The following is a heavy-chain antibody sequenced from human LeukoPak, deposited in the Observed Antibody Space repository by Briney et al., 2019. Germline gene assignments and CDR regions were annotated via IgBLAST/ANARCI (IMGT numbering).Heavy chain of an antibody. V-gene: IGHV3-7*01. CDR3: AREGYSRLYYFDY. J-gene: IGHJ4*02. CDR1: GFTFSSYW. Sequence: GGSLRLSCGASGFTFSSYWMSWVRQAPGKGLEWVANIKQDGSEKYYVDSVKGRFTISRDNAKNSLYLQMNSLRAEDTAVYYCAREGYSRLYYFDYWVQGTLVTVSS. D-gene: IGHD5-18*01. CDR2: IKQDGSEK.